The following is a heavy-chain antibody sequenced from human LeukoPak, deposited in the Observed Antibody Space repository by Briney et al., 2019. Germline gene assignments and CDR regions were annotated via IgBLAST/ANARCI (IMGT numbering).Heavy chain of an antibody. V-gene: IGHV3-21*06. Sequence: PGGSLRLSCTVSGLTFSTSGFNWVRQAPGKGLEWVASIGPTGSDRYHADSIKGRFTISRDNANNFLYLQMNSLRAEGTAVYYCATETNGRHYDYWGQGTLLTVSS. CDR2: IGPTGSDR. CDR1: GLTFSTSG. J-gene: IGHJ4*02. D-gene: IGHD1-14*01. CDR3: ATETNGRHYDY.